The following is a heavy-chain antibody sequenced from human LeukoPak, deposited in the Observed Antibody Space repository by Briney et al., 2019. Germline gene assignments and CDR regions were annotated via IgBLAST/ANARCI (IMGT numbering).Heavy chain of an antibody. J-gene: IGHJ6*03. CDR2: INSSEGTI. D-gene: IGHD3-10*01. V-gene: IGHV3-48*03. CDR3: ARGRASGTYYTRGYYMDV. Sequence: GGSLRLSCAASGFTFSSYEMNWVRQGPGKGLEWVSYINSSEGTIYYPDSVKGRFTISRDNSKNSLYLQMNSLRAEDTAVYYCARGRASGTYYTRGYYMDVWGKGTTVTVSS. CDR1: GFTFSSYE.